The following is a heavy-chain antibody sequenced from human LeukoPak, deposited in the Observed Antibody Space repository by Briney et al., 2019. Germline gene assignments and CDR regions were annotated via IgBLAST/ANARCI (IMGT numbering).Heavy chain of an antibody. Sequence: SGPTLVKPTQTLTLTCTFSGFSLSTSGVGVGWIRQPPGKALEWLALIYWNDDKRYSPSLKSRLTITKDTSKNQVALTMTNMDPVDTATYYCAHSTPDFFDFDYWGQGTLVTVSS. D-gene: IGHD3/OR15-3a*01. J-gene: IGHJ4*02. CDR3: AHSTPDFFDFDY. CDR1: GFSLSTSGVG. V-gene: IGHV2-5*01. CDR2: IYWNDDK.